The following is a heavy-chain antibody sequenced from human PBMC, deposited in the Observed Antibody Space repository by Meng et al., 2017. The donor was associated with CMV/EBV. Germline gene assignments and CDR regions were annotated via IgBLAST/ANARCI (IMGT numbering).Heavy chain of an antibody. V-gene: IGHV3-30*03. Sequence: GAGFICGSQDMHWVRQVPGKGLEWVAVLSYDGINEYYAQSVKGRFTISRDVSKNTLYLQMNSLRAEDTAVYYCARGPWYASATPTDCWGQGTLVTVSS. CDR3: ARGPWYASATPTDC. CDR1: GFICGSQD. J-gene: IGHJ4*02. D-gene: IGHD3-10*01. CDR2: LSYDGINE.